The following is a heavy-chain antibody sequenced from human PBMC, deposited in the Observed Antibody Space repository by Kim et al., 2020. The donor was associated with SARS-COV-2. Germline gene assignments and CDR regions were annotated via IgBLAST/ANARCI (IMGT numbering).Heavy chain of an antibody. CDR2: IYYSGST. V-gene: IGHV4-59*01. CDR3: ARDTMGIYWYCDL. Sequence: SETLSLTCTVSGGSISSYYWSWIRQPPGKGLEWIGYIYYSGSTNYNPSLKSRVTISVDTSKNQFSLKLSSVTAADTAVYYCARDTMGIYWYCDLWCSGTLVPVS. CDR1: GGSISSYY. J-gene: IGHJ2*01. D-gene: IGHD6-13*01.